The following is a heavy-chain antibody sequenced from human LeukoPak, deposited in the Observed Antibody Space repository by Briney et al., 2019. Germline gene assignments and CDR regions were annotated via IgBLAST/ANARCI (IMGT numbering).Heavy chain of an antibody. CDR1: GGSISSGTYY. V-gene: IGHV4-39*01. CDR2: IYYSGIT. D-gene: IGHD3/OR15-3a*01. CDR3: ARPGTSHAFDI. J-gene: IGHJ3*02. Sequence: PSETLSLTCTVSGGSISSGTYYWGWIRQPPGKGLEWIGSIYYSGITHYNPSLKSRVTISVDTSTNQFSLKLSSVTAADTAVYSCARPGTSHAFDIWGQGTMVTVSS.